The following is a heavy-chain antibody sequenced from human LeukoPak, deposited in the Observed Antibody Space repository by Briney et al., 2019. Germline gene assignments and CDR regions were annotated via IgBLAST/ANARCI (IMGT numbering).Heavy chain of an antibody. Sequence: MSSETLSLTCTVSGGSISSSSYYWGWIRQPPGKGLEWIGSIYYSGSTYYNPSLKSRVTISVDTSKNQFSLKLSSVTAADTAVYYCAAEPLLAGAAAPGTSHWGQGTLVTVSS. J-gene: IGHJ4*02. V-gene: IGHV4-39*07. CDR2: IYYSGST. CDR3: AAEPLLAGAAAPGTSH. CDR1: GGSISSSSYY. D-gene: IGHD6-13*01.